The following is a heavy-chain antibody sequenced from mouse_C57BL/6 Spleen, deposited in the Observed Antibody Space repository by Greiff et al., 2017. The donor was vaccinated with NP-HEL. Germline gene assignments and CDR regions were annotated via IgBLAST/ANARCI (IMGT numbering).Heavy chain of an antibody. D-gene: IGHD1-1*01. CDR3: ARATTVVATGYLDY. Sequence: QVQLQQSGAELMKPGASVNLSCKATGYTFTGYWIEWVKPRPGHGLVWIGEILPGSGSTNYNEKFKGKATFTADTSANTAYMQLSSLTTEDSASYYCARATTVVATGYLDYWGKGTTLTVSA. CDR2: ILPGSGST. J-gene: IGHJ2*01. V-gene: IGHV1-9*01. CDR1: GYTFTGYW.